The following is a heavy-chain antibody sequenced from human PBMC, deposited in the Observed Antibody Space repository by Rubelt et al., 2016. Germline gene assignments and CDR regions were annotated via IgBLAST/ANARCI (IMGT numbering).Heavy chain of an antibody. J-gene: IGHJ6*02. V-gene: IGHV3-48*03. D-gene: IGHD5-12*01. CDR1: GFTFSSYE. CDR3: ARRSGGGYDSYYYYYYGMDV. CDR2: ISSSGSTI. Sequence: EVQLVESGGGLVQPGGSLRLSCAASGFTFSSYEMNWVRQAPGKGLEWVSHISSSGSTIYYADSVKGRFTISRDKAKNSLYLQMNSLRAEDTAVYYCARRSGGGYDSYYYYYYGMDVWGQGTTVTVSS.